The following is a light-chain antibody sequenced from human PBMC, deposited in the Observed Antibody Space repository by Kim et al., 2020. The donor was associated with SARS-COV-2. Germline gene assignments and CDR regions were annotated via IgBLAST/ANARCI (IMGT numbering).Light chain of an antibody. V-gene: IGLV3-19*01. CDR2: GKN. Sequence: SSELTQDPAVSVALGQTVRITCQGDSLRNYYAASYQQKPGQATVIVIYGKNNRPSGIPDRFSGSSSGNTASLTISGAQAEDEADYYCNSRDSSGNHWVFGGGTKLTVL. J-gene: IGLJ3*02. CDR1: SLRNYY. CDR3: NSRDSSGNHWV.